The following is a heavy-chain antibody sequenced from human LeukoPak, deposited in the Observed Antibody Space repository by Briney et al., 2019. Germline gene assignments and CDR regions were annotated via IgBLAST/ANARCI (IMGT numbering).Heavy chain of an antibody. CDR2: ISGSGGST. Sequence: TGGSLRLSCAASGFTFSSYAMSWVRQAPGKGLEWVSVISGSGGSTYYADSVKGRLTISRDNSKNTLYLQMNSLRAEDTAVYYRARSIVAADTRNFDYWGQGTLVTVSS. V-gene: IGHV3-23*01. D-gene: IGHD6-13*01. CDR3: ARSIVAADTRNFDY. CDR1: GFTFSSYA. J-gene: IGHJ4*02.